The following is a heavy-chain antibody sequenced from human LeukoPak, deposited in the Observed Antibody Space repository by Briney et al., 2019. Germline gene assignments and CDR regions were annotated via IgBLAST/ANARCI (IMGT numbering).Heavy chain of an antibody. CDR3: ARVLGFSYGSDY. D-gene: IGHD5-18*01. J-gene: IGHJ4*02. Sequence: GMSLRLSCAASGFPFSSYGMHWVRQAPGKGLEWVAAISNDGNNKFYADSVKGRFTISRDNPKNTMNLQMNSLRAEDTAVYYCARVLGFSYGSDYWGQGTLVTVSS. CDR1: GFPFSSYG. V-gene: IGHV3-30*03. CDR2: ISNDGNNK.